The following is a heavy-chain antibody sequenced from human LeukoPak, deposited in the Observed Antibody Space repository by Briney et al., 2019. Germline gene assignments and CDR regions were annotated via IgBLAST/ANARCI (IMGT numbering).Heavy chain of an antibody. Sequence: PGGSLRLSCAASGFTFVDYGMSWVRQAPGKGLGWVSGINWNGGSTGYADSVKGRFTISRDNAKNSLYLQMNSLRAEDTALYYCARALVRGWFDPWGQGTLVTVSS. CDR2: INWNGGST. J-gene: IGHJ5*02. CDR1: GFTFVDYG. D-gene: IGHD6-13*01. CDR3: ARALVRGWFDP. V-gene: IGHV3-20*04.